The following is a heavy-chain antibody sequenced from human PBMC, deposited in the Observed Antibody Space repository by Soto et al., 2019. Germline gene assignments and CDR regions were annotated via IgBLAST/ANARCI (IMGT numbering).Heavy chain of an antibody. CDR3: AGGGYDSSGYYLSYYYGMDV. J-gene: IGHJ6*02. Sequence: QVQLQESGPGLVKPSQTLSLTCTVSGGSISSGGYYWSWIRQHPGKGLEWIGYIYYSGSTYYNPSLKIRVTISVDTSKNQFSLKLSSVTAADTAVYYCAGGGYDSSGYYLSYYYGMDVWGQGTTVTVSS. CDR1: GGSISSGGYY. V-gene: IGHV4-31*03. CDR2: IYYSGST. D-gene: IGHD3-22*01.